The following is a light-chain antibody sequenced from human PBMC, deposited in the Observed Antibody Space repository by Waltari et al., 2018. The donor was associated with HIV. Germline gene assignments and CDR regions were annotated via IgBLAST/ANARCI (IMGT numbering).Light chain of an antibody. CDR1: SSDVGVYNY. V-gene: IGLV2-8*01. J-gene: IGLJ3*02. CDR3: SSYAGSNNKV. Sequence: QSALTQPPSASGSPGQSVTFSCTGTSSDVGVYNYVPWYQQHPGKAPKLMIYEVSKRPSGVPNRFSGSKSGNTASLTVSGLQAEDEADYYCSSYAGSNNKVFGGGTKLTVL. CDR2: EVS.